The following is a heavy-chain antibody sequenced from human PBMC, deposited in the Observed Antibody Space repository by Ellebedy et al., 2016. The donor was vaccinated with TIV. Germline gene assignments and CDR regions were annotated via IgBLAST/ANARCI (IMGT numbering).Heavy chain of an antibody. CDR3: STFANYYETTYAFDV. CDR1: GFTFSNAW. Sequence: GESLKISCAATGFTFSNAWMNWVRQAPGKGLEWVGRIKSTTDGGTTDYAAPLKGRFIISRDDSENTLYLQMNSLKTEDTAVYYCSTFANYYETTYAFDVWGQGTMVTVSS. V-gene: IGHV3-15*07. D-gene: IGHD3-22*01. J-gene: IGHJ3*01. CDR2: IKSTTDGGTT.